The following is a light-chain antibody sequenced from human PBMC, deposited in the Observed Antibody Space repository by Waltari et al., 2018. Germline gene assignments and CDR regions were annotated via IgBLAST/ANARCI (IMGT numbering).Light chain of an antibody. Sequence: EIVLTQSPGTLSLSQGERATLSCMARRAMSGSWLTWYQQKPGQAPSIVIYGASIRDTGIPDRFSGRWSGTDFTLTISRLEPEDFAVYYCQQYDGSSVTFVGGTKVEIK. CDR1: RAMSGSW. CDR3: QQYDGSSVT. CDR2: GAS. J-gene: IGKJ4*01. V-gene: IGKV3-20*01.